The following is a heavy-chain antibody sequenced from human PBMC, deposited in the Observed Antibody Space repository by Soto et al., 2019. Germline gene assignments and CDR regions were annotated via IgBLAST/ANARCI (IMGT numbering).Heavy chain of an antibody. V-gene: IGHV4-30-2*01. CDR3: ARGGGDYAYYYYGMDV. J-gene: IGHJ6*02. Sequence: SETLSLTCAVSGGSISSGGYSWSWIRQPPGKGLEWIGYIYHSGSTYYNPSLKSRVTISVDRSKNQFSLKLSSVTAADTAVYYCARGGGDYAYYYYGMDVWGQGTTVTAP. D-gene: IGHD4-17*01. CDR1: GGSISSGGYS. CDR2: IYHSGST.